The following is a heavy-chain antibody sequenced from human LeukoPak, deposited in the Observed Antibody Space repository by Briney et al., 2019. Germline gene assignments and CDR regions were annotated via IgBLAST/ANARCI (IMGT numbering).Heavy chain of an antibody. CDR2: ISSSSSYI. J-gene: IGHJ4*02. D-gene: IGHD3-9*01. V-gene: IGHV3-21*01. CDR3: ARSAYDILTGPGSD. Sequence: GGSLRLSCAASGFTFSSYGMNWVRQAPGKGLEWVSSISSSSSYIYYADSVKGRFTISRDNAKNSLYLQMNSLRAEDTAVYYCARSAYDILTGPGSDWGQGTLVTVSS. CDR1: GFTFSSYG.